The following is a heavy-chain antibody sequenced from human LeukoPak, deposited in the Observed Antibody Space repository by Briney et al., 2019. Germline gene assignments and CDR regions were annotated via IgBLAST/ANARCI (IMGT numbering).Heavy chain of an antibody. J-gene: IGHJ4*02. CDR3: ARINTYYYDSSGYLGYYFDY. D-gene: IGHD3-22*01. Sequence: GASVKVSCKASGGTFSSYAISWVRQAPGQGLEWMGGIIPILGTANYAQKFQGRVTITADESTSTAYMELSSLRSEDTAVYYCARINTYYYDSSGYLGYYFDYWGQGTLVTVCS. CDR2: IIPILGTA. V-gene: IGHV1-69*01. CDR1: GGTFSSYA.